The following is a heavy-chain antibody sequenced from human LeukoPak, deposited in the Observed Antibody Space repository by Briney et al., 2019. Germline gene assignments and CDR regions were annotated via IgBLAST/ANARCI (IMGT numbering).Heavy chain of an antibody. CDR2: IYYSGSS. CDR1: GDSITNNNCY. CDR3: VRLDYSNFFDY. Sequence: SETLSLTCTVSGDSITNNNCYWGWVRQPPGKGLEWIASIYYSGSSYYNPSLKSRVTMSVDTSKNQFSLKLSSVTAADTAVYYCVRLDYSNFFDYWGQGNLVTVSS. D-gene: IGHD4-11*01. J-gene: IGHJ4*02. V-gene: IGHV4-39*07.